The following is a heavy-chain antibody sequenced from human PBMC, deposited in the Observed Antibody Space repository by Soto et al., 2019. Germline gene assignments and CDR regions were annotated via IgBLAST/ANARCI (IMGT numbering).Heavy chain of an antibody. V-gene: IGHV1-69*12. CDR1: GGTFSSYA. J-gene: IGHJ4*02. Sequence: QVQLVQSGAEVKKPGSSVKVSCKASGGTFSSYAISWVRQAPGQGLEWVGGIIPIFGIANYAQKFQGRGTITADESASTAYMELSSLRSEDTAVYYCAVNYYVRLGFDYWGQGTLVTVSS. CDR2: IIPIFGIA. CDR3: AVNYYVRLGFDY. D-gene: IGHD3-10*02.